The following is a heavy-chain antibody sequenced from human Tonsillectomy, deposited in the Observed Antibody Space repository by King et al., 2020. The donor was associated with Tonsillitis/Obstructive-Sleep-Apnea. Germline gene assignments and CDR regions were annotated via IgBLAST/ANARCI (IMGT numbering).Heavy chain of an antibody. J-gene: IGHJ6*03. CDR2: LSYDGSNK. V-gene: IGHV3-30*18. CDR1: GFTFSSYG. CDR3: AKDRLRGYSYGYATSYYYYYMDV. Sequence: VQLVESGGGVVQPGRSLRLSCAASGFTFSSYGMHWVRQAPGKGLEWVAVLSYDGSNKYYADSWKGRFSISRDNSKNTLYLQMNSLRAEDTLVYYCAKDRLRGYSYGYATSYYYYYMDVWGKGTTVTVSS. D-gene: IGHD5-18*01.